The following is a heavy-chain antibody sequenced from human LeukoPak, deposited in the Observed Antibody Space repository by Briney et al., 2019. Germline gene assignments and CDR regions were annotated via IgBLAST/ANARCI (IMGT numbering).Heavy chain of an antibody. CDR2: IRYDGSNK. Sequence: GGSLRLSCAASGFTFSSYGMHWVRQAPGKGLEWVAFIRYDGSNKYYADSVKGRFTISRDNSKNTLYLQMNSLRAEDTAVYYCARGSTYYYGSGTPISDPWGQGTLVTVSS. J-gene: IGHJ5*02. CDR1: GFTFSSYG. V-gene: IGHV3-30*02. D-gene: IGHD3-10*01. CDR3: ARGSTYYYGSGTPISDP.